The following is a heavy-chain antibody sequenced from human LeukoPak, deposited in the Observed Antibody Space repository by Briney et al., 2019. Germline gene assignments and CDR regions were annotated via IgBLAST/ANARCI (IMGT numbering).Heavy chain of an antibody. CDR3: ARGYCSGGGCYSRFYYYGMDV. CDR1: GFTFSDYY. CDR2: ISSSGSTI. V-gene: IGHV3-11*01. J-gene: IGHJ6*02. D-gene: IGHD2-15*01. Sequence: GGSLRLSCAASGFTFSDYYMSWIRQAPGKGLEWVSYISSSGSTIYYADSVKGRFTISRDNAKNSLYLQMNSLRAEDTAVYYCARGYCSGGGCYSRFYYYGMDVWGQGTTVTVSS.